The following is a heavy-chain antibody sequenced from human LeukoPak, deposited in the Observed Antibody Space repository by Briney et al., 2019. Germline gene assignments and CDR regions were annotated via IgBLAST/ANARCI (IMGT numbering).Heavy chain of an antibody. CDR3: ARAGPGYCSSTSCYESNWFDP. CDR2: IHPSGGST. CDR1: GYTFTSYY. Sequence: GASVKVSCKASGYTFTSYYMHWVRQAPGQGLEWKGIIHPSGGSTSYAQKFQGRVTMTRDTSTSTVYMELSSLRSEDTAVYYCARAGPGYCSSTSCYESNWFDPWGQGTLVTVSS. D-gene: IGHD2-2*01. V-gene: IGHV1-46*01. J-gene: IGHJ5*02.